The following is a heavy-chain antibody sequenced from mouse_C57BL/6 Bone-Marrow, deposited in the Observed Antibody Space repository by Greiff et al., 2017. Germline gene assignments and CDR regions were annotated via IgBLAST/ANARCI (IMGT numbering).Heavy chain of an antibody. CDR1: GYTFTSYW. Sequence: VQLQQPGAELVKPGASVKLSCKASGYTFTSYWMHWVKQRPGQGLEWIGMIHPNSGSTNYNEKFKSKATLTVDKSSSTAYMQLSSLTSEDSAVYYCARINYGRTFDYWGQGTTLTVSS. V-gene: IGHV1-64*01. J-gene: IGHJ2*01. CDR2: IHPNSGST. D-gene: IGHD1-1*01. CDR3: ARINYGRTFDY.